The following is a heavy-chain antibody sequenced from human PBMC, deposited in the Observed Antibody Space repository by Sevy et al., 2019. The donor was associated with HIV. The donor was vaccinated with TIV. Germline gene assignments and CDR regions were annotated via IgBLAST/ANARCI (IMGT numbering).Heavy chain of an antibody. CDR1: GFTFSPYS. Sequence: GGSLRLSCAASGFTFSPYSMNWVRQAPGKGLEWVSSISSSSSYIYYADSVKGRFIISRDNAKNSLYLQMNSLRAEDTAVYYCAREGGHVNIFGRVPRDAMDVWGHGTTVTVSS. J-gene: IGHJ6*01. D-gene: IGHD3-3*02. CDR3: AREGGHVNIFGRVPRDAMDV. CDR2: ISSSSSYI. V-gene: IGHV3-21*01.